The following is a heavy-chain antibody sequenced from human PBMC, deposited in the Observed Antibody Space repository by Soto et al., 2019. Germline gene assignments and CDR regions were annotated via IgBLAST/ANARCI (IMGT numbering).Heavy chain of an antibody. D-gene: IGHD1-26*01. J-gene: IGHJ4*02. CDR2: IKSKNDGGTA. CDR1: GFPYSYVW. V-gene: IGHV3-15*07. CDR3: STAREDLLY. Sequence: EVQLVESGGGLVKPGGSLRLSCAASGFPYSYVWMNWVRQTPGRGLEWVGRIKSKNDGGTADIAAPVKGRFIISRDDSINTVYLQINSLKTEDTAVYYCSTAREDLLYWGQGTLVPVSS.